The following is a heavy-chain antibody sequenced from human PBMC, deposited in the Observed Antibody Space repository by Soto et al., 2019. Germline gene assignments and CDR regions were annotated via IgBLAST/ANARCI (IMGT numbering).Heavy chain of an antibody. CDR3: ARDSPYYYDSSGSFDY. J-gene: IGHJ4*02. CDR2: INPSGGST. CDR1: GYTFTSYY. Sequence: ASVKVSCKASGYTFTSYYMHWVRQAPGQGLEWMGIINPSGGSTSYAQKFQGRVTMTRDTSTSTVYMELSSLRSEDTAVYYCARDSPYYYDSSGSFDYWGQGTLVTVSS. V-gene: IGHV1-46*01. D-gene: IGHD3-22*01.